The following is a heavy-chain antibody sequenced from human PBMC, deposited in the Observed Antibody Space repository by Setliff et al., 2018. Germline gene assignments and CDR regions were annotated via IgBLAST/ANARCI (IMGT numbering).Heavy chain of an antibody. D-gene: IGHD3-22*01. CDR2: IYIGGSA. CDR3: AGDRGVYYYESSGHYSAVMETPLDS. Sequence: SETLSLTCTVSGGSISSYYWSWIRQPAGKGLEWIGHIYIGGSANYNPSLKSRVTMSIDTSKNQFSLTLSSVTAADTAVYYCAGDRGVYYYESSGHYSAVMETPLDSWGQGTLVTVSS. V-gene: IGHV4-4*07. CDR1: GGSISSYY. J-gene: IGHJ4*02.